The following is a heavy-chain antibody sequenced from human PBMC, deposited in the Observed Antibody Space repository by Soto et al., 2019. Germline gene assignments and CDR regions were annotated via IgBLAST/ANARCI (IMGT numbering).Heavy chain of an antibody. J-gene: IGHJ4*02. CDR1: GGSFSGYY. Sequence: TLSLTCAVYGGSFSGYYWSWIRQPPGKGLEWIGEINHSGSTNYNPSLKSRVTISVDTSKNQFSLKLSSVTAADTAMYYCPQLVQGGGFDYWGQGTLVTVSS. D-gene: IGHD6-13*01. V-gene: IGHV4-34*01. CDR3: PQLVQGGGFDY. CDR2: INHSGST.